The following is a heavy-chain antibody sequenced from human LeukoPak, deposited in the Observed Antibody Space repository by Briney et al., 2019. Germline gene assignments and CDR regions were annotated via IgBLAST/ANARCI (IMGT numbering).Heavy chain of an antibody. CDR2: IYYSGTT. Sequence: SETLSLTCTVSGGSISSSSYYWGWIRQPPGKGLEWIGSIYYSGTTNYNPSLKSRVTISVDSSKNQFSLKLSSVTAADTAMYYCARGRKYTNGYRVTELGSGYFDYWGQGILVTVSS. CDR1: GGSISSSSYY. V-gene: IGHV4-39*07. D-gene: IGHD5-18*01. CDR3: ARGRKYTNGYRVTELGSGYFDY. J-gene: IGHJ4*02.